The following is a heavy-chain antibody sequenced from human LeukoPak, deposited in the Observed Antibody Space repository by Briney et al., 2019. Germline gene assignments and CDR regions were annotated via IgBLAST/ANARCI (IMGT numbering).Heavy chain of an antibody. CDR1: GGSISSGSYY. CDR3: ARDQLIAVAGIDYFDY. J-gene: IGHJ4*02. V-gene: IGHV4-61*02. CDR2: IYTSGST. D-gene: IGHD6-19*01. Sequence: KPSQTLSLTCTVSGGSISSGSYYWSWIRPPAGKGLEWIGRIYTSGSTNYNPSLKSRVTISVDTSKNQFSLKLSSVTAADTAVYYCARDQLIAVAGIDYFDYWGQGTLVTVSS.